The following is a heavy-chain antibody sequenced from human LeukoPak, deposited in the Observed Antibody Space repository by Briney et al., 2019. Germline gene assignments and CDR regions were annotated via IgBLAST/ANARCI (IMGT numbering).Heavy chain of an antibody. CDR1: GGSISTYY. D-gene: IGHD2-2*01. V-gene: IGHV4-59*08. Sequence: SETLSLTCTVSGGSISTYYWSWIRQPPGKGLEWIGYVYYSGSTNYNPALRSRLTISVDTSKNQFSLELSSVTAADTAVYYCASTICISTSCYPGVVDYWGQGTLVTVSS. J-gene: IGHJ4*02. CDR2: VYYSGST. CDR3: ASTICISTSCYPGVVDY.